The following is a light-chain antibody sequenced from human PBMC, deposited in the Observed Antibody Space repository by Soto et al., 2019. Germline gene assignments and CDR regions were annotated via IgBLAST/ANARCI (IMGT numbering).Light chain of an antibody. CDR1: QSISSY. CDR2: DAS. CDR3: QQLTDWPPKWT. V-gene: IGKV3-11*01. Sequence: EVVLTQSPDTLSLPPGERATLSCRASQSISSYLAWYQQKPGQAPRLLIYDASSRATGMPARFSGSGSGTDFTLTISSLEPEDFAVYYCQQLTDWPPKWTFGQGTKVEIK. J-gene: IGKJ1*01.